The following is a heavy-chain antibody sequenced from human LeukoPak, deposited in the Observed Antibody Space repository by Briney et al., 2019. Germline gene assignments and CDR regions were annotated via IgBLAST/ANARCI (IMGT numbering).Heavy chain of an antibody. J-gene: IGHJ5*02. CDR3: ARRGRNPVYCSGGSCYRNWFDP. CDR2: INNSGST. D-gene: IGHD2-15*01. Sequence: SETLSLTCAVYGGSFSGSYWSWIRQSPEKGLEWIGEINNSGSTNYNPSLKSRVTISVDTSKNQFSLKLSSVTAADTAVYYCARRGRNPVYCSGGSCYRNWFDPWGQGTLVTVSS. CDR1: GGSFSGSY. V-gene: IGHV4-34*01.